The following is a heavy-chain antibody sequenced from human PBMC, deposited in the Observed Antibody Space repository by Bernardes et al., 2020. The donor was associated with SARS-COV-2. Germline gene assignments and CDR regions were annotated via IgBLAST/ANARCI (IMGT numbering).Heavy chain of an antibody. CDR1: GFSLTTTGMC. CDR2: IDWDDHK. CDR3: ARINDYTSAGGFDS. D-gene: IGHD4-4*01. Sequence: PTLVKPTQTLTLTCTFSGFSLTTTGMCVNWIRQPPGKALEWLARIDWDDHKYYSTYLKTRLTISKDSSKNQVVLTMTNMDPVDTATYYCARINDYTSAGGFDSWGQGTLVTVSS. J-gene: IGHJ4*02. V-gene: IGHV2-70*11.